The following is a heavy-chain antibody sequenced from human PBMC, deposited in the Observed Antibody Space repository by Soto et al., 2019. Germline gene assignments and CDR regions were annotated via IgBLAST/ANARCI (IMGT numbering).Heavy chain of an antibody. CDR2: IIPIFGTA. CDR1: GGTFSSYA. D-gene: IGHD6-13*01. V-gene: IGHV1-69*01. CDR3: SRDEAAAGTTWYFDL. Sequence: QVQLVQSGAEVKKPGSSVKVSCKASGGTFSSYAISWVRQAPGQGLEWMGGIIPIFGTANYAQKFQGRVTITADESTSTAYMELSSLRSEDTAVYYCSRDEAAAGTTWYFDLWGRGTLVTVSS. J-gene: IGHJ2*01.